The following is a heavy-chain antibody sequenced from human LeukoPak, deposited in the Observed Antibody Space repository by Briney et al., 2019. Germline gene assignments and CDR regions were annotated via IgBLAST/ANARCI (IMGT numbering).Heavy chain of an antibody. CDR2: LNPQSGHT. J-gene: IGHJ4*02. V-gene: IGHV1-8*01. CDR1: GYTFITYD. Sequence: ASVKVSCKASGYTFITYDIIWVRQAAGQGLEWVGWLNPQSGHTGCTENFQGRVIMTMDSSTATVYMELRSLRFEDTAVYYCARGPWFRSLVGYCADGVCYPGYWGQGTLVTVSS. D-gene: IGHD2-8*01. CDR3: ARGPWFRSLVGYCADGVCYPGY.